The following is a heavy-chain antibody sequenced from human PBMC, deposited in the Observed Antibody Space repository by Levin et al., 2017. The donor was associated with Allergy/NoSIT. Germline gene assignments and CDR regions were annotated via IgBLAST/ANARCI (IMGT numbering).Heavy chain of an antibody. V-gene: IGHV3-30*18. CDR2: ISYDGSNK. D-gene: IGHD1-26*01. J-gene: IGHJ4*02. Sequence: GGSLRLSCAASGFTFSSYGMHWVRQAPGKGLEWVAVISYDGSNKYYADSVKGRFTISRDNSKNTLYLQMNSLRAEDTAVYYCAKNERSYSVDYWGQGTLVTVSS. CDR3: AKNERSYSVDY. CDR1: GFTFSSYG.